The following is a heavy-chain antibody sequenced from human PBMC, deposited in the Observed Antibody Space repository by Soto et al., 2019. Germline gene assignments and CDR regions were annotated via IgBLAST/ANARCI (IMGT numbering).Heavy chain of an antibody. Sequence: GASVKVSCKASGYTFTDYYMHWVRQAPGQGLEWMGWINPNSGATSYAQRFQCRVTMTRDTSISTAYMELSRLTSDDTAVYYCAREGGDIVQMVYALPWYWGQGTLVTVSS. CDR1: GYTFTDYY. CDR2: INPNSGAT. V-gene: IGHV1-2*02. CDR3: AREGGDIVQMVYALPWY. D-gene: IGHD2-8*01. J-gene: IGHJ4*02.